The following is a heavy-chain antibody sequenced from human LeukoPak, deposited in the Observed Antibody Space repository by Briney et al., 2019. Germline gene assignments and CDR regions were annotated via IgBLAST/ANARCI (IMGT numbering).Heavy chain of an antibody. Sequence: GGSLRLSCAASGFTLSSYAMSWVRQAPGKGLEWVSAISGSGDSTYYADSVKGRFTISRDNSKNTLYLQMNRLRAEDTAVYYCAKTMWYDSSGYYPPYYSDYWGQGTLVTVSS. CDR2: ISGSGDST. CDR1: GFTLSSYA. D-gene: IGHD3-22*01. CDR3: AKTMWYDSSGYYPPYYSDY. J-gene: IGHJ4*02. V-gene: IGHV3-23*01.